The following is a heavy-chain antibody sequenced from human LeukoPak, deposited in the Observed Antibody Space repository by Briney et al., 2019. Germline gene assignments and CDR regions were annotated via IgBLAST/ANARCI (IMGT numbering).Heavy chain of an antibody. CDR1: GGSISSSSYY. J-gene: IGHJ4*02. Sequence: SETLSLTCTVSGGSISSSSYYWGWIRQPPGKGLEWIGSIYYSGSTYYNPSLKSRVTISVDTSKNQFSLKLSSVTAADTAVYYCARDQPNTLGGVIALFDYWGQGTLVTVSS. CDR3: ARDQPNTLGGVIALFDY. CDR2: IYYSGST. D-gene: IGHD3-16*02. V-gene: IGHV4-39*07.